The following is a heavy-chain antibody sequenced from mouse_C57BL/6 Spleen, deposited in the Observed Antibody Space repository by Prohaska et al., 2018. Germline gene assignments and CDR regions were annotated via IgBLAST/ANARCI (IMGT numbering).Heavy chain of an antibody. D-gene: IGHD2-1*01. CDR2: IKFDGNAI. J-gene: IGHJ1*03. CDR3: MRYGNYGYFDV. V-gene: IGHV11-2*01. CDR1: GFTFSGFW. Sequence: EVQLLETGGGLVQPGGSRGLSCEGSGFTFSGFWMRWVRQTPGKTLEWIGEIKFDGNAINYESSIKDRFTIFRENDNSTLYLQMRKVRSEDTATYFCMRYGNYGYFDVWGTGTTVTVSS.